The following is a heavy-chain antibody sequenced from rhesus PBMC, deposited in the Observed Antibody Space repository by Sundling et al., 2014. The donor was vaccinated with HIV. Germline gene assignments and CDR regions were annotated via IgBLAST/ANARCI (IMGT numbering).Heavy chain of an antibody. V-gene: IGHV3-100*01. CDR2: ISESGGTT. CDR1: GFTFSSYV. J-gene: IGHJ4*01. CDR3: TRGSIAAFDYFDY. D-gene: IGHD1-1-1*01. Sequence: EVQLVESGGGLVNPGGSLRLSCVASGFTFSSYVMHWVRQAPGKGLEWVSFISESGGTTYYADSVKGRFTISRDNAKNSLFLQMNSLRAEDTAVYYCTRGSIAAFDYFDYWGQGVLVTVSS.